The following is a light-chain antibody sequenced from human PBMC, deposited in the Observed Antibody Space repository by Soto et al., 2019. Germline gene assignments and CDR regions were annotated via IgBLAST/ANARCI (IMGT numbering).Light chain of an antibody. CDR3: QQYNNWPPYT. CDR1: QSVSSN. J-gene: IGKJ2*01. V-gene: IGKV3-15*01. Sequence: EIVMTQSPATLSVSPGERATLSCRASQSVSSNLAWYQQKPGQAARLLIYGASTRATGFPARFSGSGSGTEFTLTISSLQSEDFAVYYCQQYNNWPPYTFGQGTKLEIK. CDR2: GAS.